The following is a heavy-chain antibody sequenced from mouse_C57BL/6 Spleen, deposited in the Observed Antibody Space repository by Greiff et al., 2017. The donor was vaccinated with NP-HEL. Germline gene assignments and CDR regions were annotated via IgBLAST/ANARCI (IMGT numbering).Heavy chain of an antibody. D-gene: IGHD1-1*01. V-gene: IGHV2-5*01. J-gene: IGHJ1*03. CDR3: AKEAHYYGSSYGYFDV. CDR1: GFSLTSYG. CDR2: IWRGGST. Sequence: VKLMESGPGLVQPSQSLSITCTVSGFSLTSYGVHWVRQSPGKGLEWLGVIWRGGSTDYNAAFMSRLSITKDNSKSQVFFKMNSLQADDTAIYYCAKEAHYYGSSYGYFDVWGTGTTVTVSS.